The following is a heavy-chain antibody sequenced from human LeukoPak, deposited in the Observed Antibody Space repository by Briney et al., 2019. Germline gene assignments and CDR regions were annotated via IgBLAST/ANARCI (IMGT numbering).Heavy chain of an antibody. V-gene: IGHV3-23*01. D-gene: IGHD3-16*01. CDR3: AKIGH. J-gene: IGHJ4*02. Sequence: GGALRLPCAASGFPLSSYAMSWVRPGPRKGLEWVSAISGSGGSTYYADSVKGRFTISRDNSKNTLYLQMNSLRAEDTAVYYCAKIGHWGQGTLVTVSS. CDR1: GFPLSSYA. CDR2: ISGSGGST.